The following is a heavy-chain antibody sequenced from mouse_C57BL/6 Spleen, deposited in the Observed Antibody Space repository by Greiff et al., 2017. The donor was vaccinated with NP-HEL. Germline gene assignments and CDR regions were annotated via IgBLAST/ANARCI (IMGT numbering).Heavy chain of an antibody. J-gene: IGHJ4*01. CDR2: IDPSDSYT. CDR1: GYTFTSYW. D-gene: IGHD1-1*01. Sequence: QVQLQQSGAELVMPGASVKLSCKASGYTFTSYWMHWVKQRPGQGLEWIGEIDPSDSYTNYNQKFKGKSTLTVDKSSSTAYMQLSSLTSEDSAVYYCSLRAMDYWGQGTSVTVSS. CDR3: SLRAMDY. V-gene: IGHV1-69*01.